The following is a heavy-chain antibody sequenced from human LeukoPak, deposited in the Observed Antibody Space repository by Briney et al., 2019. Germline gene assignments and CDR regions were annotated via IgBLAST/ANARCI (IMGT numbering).Heavy chain of an antibody. CDR2: INHSGST. D-gene: IGHD6-13*01. CDR1: GGSFSGYY. V-gene: IGHV4-34*01. CDR3: ARGTEAAVFYYYYCMDV. J-gene: IGHJ6*02. Sequence: SETLSLTCAVYGGSFSGYYWSWIRQPPGKGLEWIGEINHSGSTNYNPSLKSRITISVDTSKNQFSLKLSSVTAADTAVYYCARGTEAAVFYYYYCMDVWGQGTTVTVSS.